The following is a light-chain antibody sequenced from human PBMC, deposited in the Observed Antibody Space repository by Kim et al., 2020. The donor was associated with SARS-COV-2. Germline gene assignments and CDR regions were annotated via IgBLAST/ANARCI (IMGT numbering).Light chain of an antibody. V-gene: IGLV1-51*01. CDR2: DDN. CDR3: GTWDSSLGAAV. J-gene: IGLJ2*01. CDR1: SSNSGDYY. Sequence: GQQSTTSCSGGSSNSGDYYESWCRQLPGTAPKLHIYDDNKRPSGIRDRFAGSKSGTAATLGITELRTGDEADYYCGTWDSSLGAAVFGGGTQLTVL.